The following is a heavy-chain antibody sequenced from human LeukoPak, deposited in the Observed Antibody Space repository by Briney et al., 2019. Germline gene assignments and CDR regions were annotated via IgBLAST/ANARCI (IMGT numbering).Heavy chain of an antibody. J-gene: IGHJ4*02. CDR1: GFTFSSYG. Sequence: GGSLRLSCAASGFTFSSYGMHWVRQAPGKGLEWVAFIRYDGSNKYYADSVKGRFTTSRDNSKNTLYLQMNSLRAEDTAVYYCAIYYDSSGYFDYWGQGTLVTVSS. CDR3: AIYYDSSGYFDY. D-gene: IGHD3-22*01. CDR2: IRYDGSNK. V-gene: IGHV3-30*02.